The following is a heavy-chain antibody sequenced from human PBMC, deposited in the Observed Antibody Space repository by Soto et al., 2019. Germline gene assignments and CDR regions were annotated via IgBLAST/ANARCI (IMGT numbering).Heavy chain of an antibody. J-gene: IGHJ5*02. D-gene: IGHD6-13*01. Sequence: WASVKVSCKASGYTFTSYAMHWVRQAPGQRLEWMGWINAGNGNTKYSPKFQGRVTITRDTSASTAYMELSSLRSEDTAVYYCVRRHVSATGIDWFDPWGQGTLVTAPQ. CDR2: INAGNGNT. CDR3: VRRHVSATGIDWFDP. CDR1: GYTFTSYA. V-gene: IGHV1-3*01.